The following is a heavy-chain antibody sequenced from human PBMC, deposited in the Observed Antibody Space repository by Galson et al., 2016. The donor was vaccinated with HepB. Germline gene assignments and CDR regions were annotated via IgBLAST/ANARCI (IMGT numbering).Heavy chain of an antibody. CDR2: IYYGGTT. J-gene: IGHJ4*02. V-gene: IGHV4-39*07. Sequence: TLSLTCTVSGDSVTSYTYYWGWIRQSPGKGLEWIGSIYYGGTTKYNPSLKSRVTISLDTSKNQFSLKLNSVTAADTAVYYCARGRRFFPRYYYDSSGYSYFDYWGQGALVIVSS. CDR3: ARGRRFFPRYYYDSSGYSYFDY. CDR1: GDSVTSYTYY. D-gene: IGHD3-22*01.